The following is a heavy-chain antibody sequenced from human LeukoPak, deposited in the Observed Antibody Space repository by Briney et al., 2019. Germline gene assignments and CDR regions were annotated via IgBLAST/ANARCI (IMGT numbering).Heavy chain of an antibody. J-gene: IGHJ3*02. D-gene: IGHD4-17*01. CDR1: GFTFSSYA. CDR3: AKGSSYGDYARGFDI. V-gene: IGHV3-23*01. CDR2: ISDSGGST. Sequence: GGSLRLSCEASGFTFSSYAMSWVRQAPGKGLEWVSSISDSGGSTYYADSVKGRFTIARASSKNTLYLQMSSLRAADTAVYYCAKGSSYGDYARGFDIWGQETMVTVSS.